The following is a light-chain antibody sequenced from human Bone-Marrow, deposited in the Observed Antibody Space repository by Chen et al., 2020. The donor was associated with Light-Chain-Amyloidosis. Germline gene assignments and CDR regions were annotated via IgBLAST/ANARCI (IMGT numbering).Light chain of an antibody. Sequence: SYVLTQPSSVSVAPGQTATIACGGNNIGSTSVHWYQQTPGQAPLLVVYDDSDRPSGIPERWSGSNSGNTATLTISRVEAGDEADYYCQVGDRSSDHPVFGGGTKLTVL. CDR2: DDS. CDR1: NIGSTS. V-gene: IGLV3-21*02. CDR3: QVGDRSSDHPV. J-gene: IGLJ3*02.